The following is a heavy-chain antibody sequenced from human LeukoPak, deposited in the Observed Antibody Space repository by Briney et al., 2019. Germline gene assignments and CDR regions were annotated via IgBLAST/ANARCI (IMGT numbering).Heavy chain of an antibody. Sequence: SETLSLTCTVTGGSISSSSYYWGWIRQPPGKGLEWIGSSHYSGNTYHNPSLESRVTISVDSSKNQLSLMLSSVTAADTAVYYCARLYDSSAFYPFDQWGQGTLVTVSS. D-gene: IGHD3-22*01. J-gene: IGHJ4*02. V-gene: IGHV4-39*01. CDR2: SHYSGNT. CDR3: ARLYDSSAFYPFDQ. CDR1: GGSISSSSYY.